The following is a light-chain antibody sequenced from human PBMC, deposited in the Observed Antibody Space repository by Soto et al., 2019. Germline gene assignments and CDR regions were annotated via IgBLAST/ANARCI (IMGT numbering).Light chain of an antibody. CDR2: SDN. CDR1: SSNIGSNY. V-gene: IGLV1-47*02. CDR3: AAWDDSLSGRVV. J-gene: IGLJ2*01. Sequence: QSVVTQPPSASGTPGQRVTISCSGSSSNIGSNYVYWYQLLPGTAPKVLIYSDNLRPSGVPDRFSGSKSGTSASLAFSGLRSEDEADYYCAAWDDSLSGRVVFGGGTKLTVL.